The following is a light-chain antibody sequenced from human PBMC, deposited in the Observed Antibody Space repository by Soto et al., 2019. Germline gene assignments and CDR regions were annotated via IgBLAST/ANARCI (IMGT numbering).Light chain of an antibody. V-gene: IGKV1-9*01. CDR3: QQLNSYPLT. CDR2: AAS. CDR1: QDISSY. J-gene: IGKJ4*01. Sequence: DIQLTQSPSFLSASVGDRVTITCRASQDISSYLAWYQQKPGKVPKLLIYAASTLQSGVPSRFSGSGSGTEFTLTISSLQPEDFATYYCQQLNSYPLTFGGGTKVEIK.